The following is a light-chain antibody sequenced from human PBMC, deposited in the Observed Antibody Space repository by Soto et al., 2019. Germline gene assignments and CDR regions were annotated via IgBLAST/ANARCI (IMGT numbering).Light chain of an antibody. CDR3: CSYAGSASYV. CDR1: NSDVGSYNL. V-gene: IGLV2-23*01. J-gene: IGLJ1*01. CDR2: EGT. Sequence: QSVLTQPASVSGSPGQSITISCTGTNSDVGSYNLVSWYQQYPGKTPKLMIYEGTKRPSGVSNRFSGSKSGNTASLTISGLQAEDEADYYCCSYAGSASYVFGTGTKLTVL.